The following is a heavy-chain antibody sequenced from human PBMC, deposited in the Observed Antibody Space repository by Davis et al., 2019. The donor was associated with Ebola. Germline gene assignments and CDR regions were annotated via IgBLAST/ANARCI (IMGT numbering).Heavy chain of an antibody. CDR3: ASRYVAARRDY. Sequence: PSETLSLTCTVSGGSISSYYWSWIRQPPGKGLEWIGYIYYSGSTNYNPSLKSRVTISVDTSKNQFSLKLSSVTAADTAVYYCASRYVAARRDYWGQGTLVTVSS. V-gene: IGHV4-59*12. J-gene: IGHJ4*02. D-gene: IGHD6-6*01. CDR2: IYYSGST. CDR1: GGSISSYY.